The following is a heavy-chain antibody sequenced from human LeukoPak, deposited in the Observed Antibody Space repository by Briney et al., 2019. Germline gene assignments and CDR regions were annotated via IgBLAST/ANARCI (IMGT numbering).Heavy chain of an antibody. D-gene: IGHD3-22*01. CDR3: ARGLTSRIVVDNDY. V-gene: IGHV1-18*01. CDR1: GCTFTSYG. J-gene: IGHJ4*02. CDR2: ISAYNGNT. Sequence: ASVKVSCKASGCTFTSYGISWVRQAPGQGLEWMGWISAYNGNTNYAQKLQGRVTMTTDTSTSTAYMELRSLRSDDTAVYYCARGLTSRIVVDNDYWGQGTLVTVSS.